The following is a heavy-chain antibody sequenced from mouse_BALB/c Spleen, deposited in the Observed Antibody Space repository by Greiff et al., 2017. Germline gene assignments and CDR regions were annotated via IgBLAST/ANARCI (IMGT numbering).Heavy chain of an antibody. J-gene: IGHJ3*01. D-gene: IGHD2-4*01. CDR1: GYTFTSYV. CDR3: ARWGYYDYPWFAY. Sequence: VQLQQSGPELVKPGASVKMSCKASGYTFTSYVMHWVKQKPGQGLEWIGYINPYNDGTKYNEKFKGKATLTSDKSSSTAYMELSSLTSEDSAVYYCARWGYYDYPWFAYWGQGTLVTVSA. V-gene: IGHV1-14*01. CDR2: INPYNDGT.